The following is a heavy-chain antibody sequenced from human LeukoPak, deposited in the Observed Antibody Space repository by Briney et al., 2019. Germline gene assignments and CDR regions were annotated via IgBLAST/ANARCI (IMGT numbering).Heavy chain of an antibody. CDR1: GGSISSYY. Sequence: SETLSLTCTVSGGSISSYYWSWIRQPPGKGLEWIGYIYYSGSTNYNPSLKSRVTISVDTSKNQFSLKLSSVTAADTAVYYCARGARYFDWPYRANNWFDPWGQGPRSPSPQ. D-gene: IGHD3-9*01. CDR2: IYYSGST. V-gene: IGHV4-59*01. J-gene: IGHJ5*02. CDR3: ARGARYFDWPYRANNWFDP.